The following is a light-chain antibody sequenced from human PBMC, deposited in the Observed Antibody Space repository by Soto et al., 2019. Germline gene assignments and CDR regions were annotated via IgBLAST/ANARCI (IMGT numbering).Light chain of an antibody. CDR1: QSIFTW. V-gene: IGKV1-5*03. J-gene: IGKJ1*01. CDR3: QQYGTYWT. Sequence: DIQMTQSPSTLSASVGDRVTITCRANQSIFTWLTWYQHKPGKAPKVLIYRASILERGVPSRFSGSGSGAEFTLTINSLQPDDFATYYCQQYGTYWTFGQGTKVDIK. CDR2: RAS.